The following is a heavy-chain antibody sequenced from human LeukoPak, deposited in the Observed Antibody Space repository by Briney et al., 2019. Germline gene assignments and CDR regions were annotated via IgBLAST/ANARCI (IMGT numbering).Heavy chain of an antibody. D-gene: IGHD4-17*01. V-gene: IGHV1-2*02. CDR2: INPNTGTT. Sequence: ASVKVSCKASGYTFTGYYMHWVRQAPGQGLEWLGWINPNTGTTNYAQKFQGRVTMTRDTSISTAYMELSRLRSDDTAVYYCARDQTVTTDYYMDVWGKGTTVTISS. CDR3: ARDQTVTTDYYMDV. CDR1: GYTFTGYY. J-gene: IGHJ6*03.